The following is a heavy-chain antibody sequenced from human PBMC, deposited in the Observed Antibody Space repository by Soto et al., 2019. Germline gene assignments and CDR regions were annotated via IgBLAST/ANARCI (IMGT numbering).Heavy chain of an antibody. CDR1: GGSISSSSYY. V-gene: IGHV4-39*01. CDR2: IYYSGST. CDR3: ACIFSGGYGYGFYYYGMDV. D-gene: IGHD5-18*01. J-gene: IGHJ6*02. Sequence: ASETLSLTCTVSGGSISSSSYYWGWIRQPPGKGLEWIGSIYYSGSTYYNPSLKSRVTISVDTSKNQFSLKLSSVTAADTAVYYCACIFSGGYGYGFYYYGMDVWVQGTTVTVSS.